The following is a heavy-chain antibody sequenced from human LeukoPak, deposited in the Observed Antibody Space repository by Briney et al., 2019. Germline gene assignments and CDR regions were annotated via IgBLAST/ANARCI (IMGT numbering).Heavy chain of an antibody. CDR1: GFTFSSYG. Sequence: PGGSLRLSCAASGFTFSSYGMHWVRQAPGKGLEWVAVIWSDGSKEYYADSVKGRFTISRDISKNTLYLQMNSLRVEDTAVYYCARDEFGDFQGFDYWGQGTRVTVSS. J-gene: IGHJ4*02. D-gene: IGHD4-17*01. CDR2: IWSDGSKE. V-gene: IGHV3-33*08. CDR3: ARDEFGDFQGFDY.